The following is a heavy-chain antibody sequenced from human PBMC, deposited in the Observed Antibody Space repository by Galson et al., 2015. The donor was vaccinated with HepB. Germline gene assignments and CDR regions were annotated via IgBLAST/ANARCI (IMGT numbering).Heavy chain of an antibody. CDR3: AKGGAVTQRGAFDI. CDR2: INPNSGGT. Sequence: SVKVSCKASGYTFTGYYMHWVRQAPGQGLEWMGWINPNSGGTNYVQKFQGWVTMTRDTSISTAYMAMSRLRSDDTAVYYCAKGGAVTQRGAFDIWGQGTMVTVSS. V-gene: IGHV1-2*04. D-gene: IGHD6-19*01. CDR1: GYTFTGYY. J-gene: IGHJ3*02.